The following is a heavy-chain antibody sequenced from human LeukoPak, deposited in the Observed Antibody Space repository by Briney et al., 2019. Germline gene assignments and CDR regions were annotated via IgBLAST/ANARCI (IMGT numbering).Heavy chain of an antibody. Sequence: PGGSLRLSCAASGFTVSSNYMSWVRQAPGKGLEWVSVIYSGGGTDYADSVKGRSTISRDNSKNTLYLQMNSLRAEDTAVYYCARAVGVTAIHNAFDIWGQGTMVTVSS. V-gene: IGHV3-66*02. CDR1: GFTVSSNY. D-gene: IGHD2-21*02. CDR2: IYSGGGT. CDR3: ARAVGVTAIHNAFDI. J-gene: IGHJ3*02.